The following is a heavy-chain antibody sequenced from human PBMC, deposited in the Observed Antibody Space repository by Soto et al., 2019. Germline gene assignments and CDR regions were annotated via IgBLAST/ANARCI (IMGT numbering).Heavy chain of an antibody. CDR2: INHSGST. D-gene: IGHD3-10*01. CDR3: ARVLGRITMVRTYYYGMDV. J-gene: IGHJ6*02. V-gene: IGHV4-34*01. Sequence: QVQLQQWGAGLLKPSETLSLTCAVYGGSFSGYYWSWIRQPPGKGLEWIGEINHSGSTNYNPSLKSRVNISVDTSKNQFSLKLSSVNAADTAVYYCARVLGRITMVRTYYYGMDVWGQGNTVTVSS. CDR1: GGSFSGYY.